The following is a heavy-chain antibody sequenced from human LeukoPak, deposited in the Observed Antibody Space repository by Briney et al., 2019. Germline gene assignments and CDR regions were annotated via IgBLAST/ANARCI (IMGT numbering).Heavy chain of an antibody. CDR1: GASISSYY. J-gene: IGHJ6*03. CDR2: FYSSGST. V-gene: IGHV4-4*07. D-gene: IGHD6-13*01. CDR3: ARGGSGSSWYGFYYYYMDV. Sequence: SETLSLTCTVSGASISSYYWSWIRQPAGKGLEWIGRFYSSGSTNYNPSLKSRVTMSVDTSKNQFSLKLSSVTAEDTAVYYCARGGSGSSWYGFYYYYMDVWGKGTTVTVSS.